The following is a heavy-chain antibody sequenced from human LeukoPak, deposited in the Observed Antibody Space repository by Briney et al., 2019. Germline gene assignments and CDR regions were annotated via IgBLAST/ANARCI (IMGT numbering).Heavy chain of an antibody. CDR1: GGSISSGSYY. J-gene: IGHJ3*02. CDR3: ARYSGYSYGHGLTWVYAFDI. CDR2: IYTSGST. V-gene: IGHV4-61*02. Sequence: SQTLSFTCTVSGGSISSGSYYWSWIRQPAGKGLEWIGRIYTSGSTNYNPSLKSRVTISVDTSKNQFSLKLSSVTAADTAVYYCARYSGYSYGHGLTWVYAFDIWGQGTMVTVSS. D-gene: IGHD5-18*01.